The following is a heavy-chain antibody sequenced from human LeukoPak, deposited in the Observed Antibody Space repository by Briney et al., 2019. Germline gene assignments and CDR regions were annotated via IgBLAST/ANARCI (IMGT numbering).Heavy chain of an antibody. CDR3: ARERVGAGTEYYFDY. D-gene: IGHD1-26*01. CDR1: GGTFSSYA. CDR2: IIPIFGTA. J-gene: IGHJ4*02. Sequence: SVKVSCKASGGTFSSYAISWVRQAPGQGLEWMGGIIPIFGTANYAQKFQGRVTITADESTSTAYMELSSLRSEDTAVYYCARERVGAGTEYYFDYWGQGTLVTVSS. V-gene: IGHV1-69*13.